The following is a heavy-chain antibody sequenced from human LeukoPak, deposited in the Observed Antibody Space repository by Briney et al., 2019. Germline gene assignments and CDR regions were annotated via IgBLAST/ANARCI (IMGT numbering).Heavy chain of an antibody. CDR3: ARESLTWLQSRTSWFDP. CDR1: GGSISSSTYF. J-gene: IGHJ5*02. D-gene: IGHD5-24*01. Sequence: SETLSLTCTVSGGSISSSTYFWGWIRQPPGKGLEWIGTIYYSWSTYYNPSLKSRVTISVDSSKNQYSLRLSSVTAADTAVYYCARESLTWLQSRTSWFDPWGQGTLVTVSS. V-gene: IGHV4-39*07. CDR2: IYYSWST.